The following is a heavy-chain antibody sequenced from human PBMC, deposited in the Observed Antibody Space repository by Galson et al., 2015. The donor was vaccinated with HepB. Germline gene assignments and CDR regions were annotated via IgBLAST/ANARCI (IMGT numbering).Heavy chain of an antibody. V-gene: IGHV3-30*02. D-gene: IGHD3-10*01. CDR2: IRYDGSNE. Sequence: SLRLSCAASGFTFSTYGMHWVRQAPGKGLEWVAFIRYDGSNEYYVDSVKGRFTISRDNSKNTLYLQMNSLRAEDTALYYCAKDDGAYASGSLWGQGTLVTASS. CDR3: AKDDGAYASGSL. J-gene: IGHJ4*02. CDR1: GFTFSTYG.